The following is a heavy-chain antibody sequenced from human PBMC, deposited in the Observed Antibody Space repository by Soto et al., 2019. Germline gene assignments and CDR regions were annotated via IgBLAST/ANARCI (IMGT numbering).Heavy chain of an antibody. CDR1: GFTFSSYG. Sequence: SLRLSCAASGFTFSSYGMHWVRQAPGKGLEWVAVIWYDGSNKYYADSVKGRFTISRDNSKNTLYLQMNSLRAEDTAVYYCARGPEPNYYDSSGYYYRYFDYWGQGTLVTVSS. V-gene: IGHV3-33*01. D-gene: IGHD3-22*01. CDR3: ARGPEPNYYDSSGYYYRYFDY. J-gene: IGHJ4*02. CDR2: IWYDGSNK.